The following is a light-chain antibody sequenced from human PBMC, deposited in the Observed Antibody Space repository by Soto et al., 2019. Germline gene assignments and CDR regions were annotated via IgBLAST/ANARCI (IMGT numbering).Light chain of an antibody. CDR1: HSLTSGS. CDR2: DSS. Sequence: ETVLTQSPGTLSLSPGERVTLSCRASHSLTSGSLAWYQQRPGQSPRLLIYDSSTRATGIPDRFSGSGSGTDFTLSISRMEPEDFAVYYCQQYGGALLSFGGGTRVEIK. CDR3: QQYGGALLS. V-gene: IGKV3-20*01. J-gene: IGKJ4*01.